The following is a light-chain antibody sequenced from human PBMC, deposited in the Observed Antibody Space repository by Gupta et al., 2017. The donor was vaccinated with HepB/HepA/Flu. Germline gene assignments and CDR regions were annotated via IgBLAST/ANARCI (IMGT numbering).Light chain of an antibody. Sequence: QSVLTQPPSVSEAPRQRVTISCSGSSSNIGNNAVNWYQQLPGKAPKLLIYYDDLLPSGVSDRFSGSKSGTSASLAISGLHSEDEADYYCAVWDDSRNAYVFGTGTKVTVL. CDR3: AVWDDSRNAYV. J-gene: IGLJ1*01. V-gene: IGLV1-36*01. CDR1: SSNIGNNA. CDR2: YDD.